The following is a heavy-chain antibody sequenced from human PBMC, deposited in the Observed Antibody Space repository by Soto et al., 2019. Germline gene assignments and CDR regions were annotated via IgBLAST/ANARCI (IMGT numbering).Heavy chain of an antibody. D-gene: IGHD3-22*01. CDR2: ISGSGGST. CDR3: AKSPYYYDSSGYYYFDY. CDR1: GFTFSGYA. Sequence: GSLRLSCAASGFTFSGYAMSWVRQAPGKGLEWVSAISGSGGSTYYADSVKGRFTISRDNSKNTLYLQMNSLRAEDTAVYYCAKSPYYYDSSGYYYFDYWGQGTLVTVSS. V-gene: IGHV3-23*01. J-gene: IGHJ4*02.